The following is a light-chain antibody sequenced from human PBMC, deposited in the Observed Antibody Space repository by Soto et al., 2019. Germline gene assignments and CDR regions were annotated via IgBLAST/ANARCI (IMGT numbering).Light chain of an antibody. J-gene: IGLJ2*01. Sequence: QSVLTQPPSVSEAPRQRVTISCSGSRSNIGHNGVSWYQQLPGKAPKLLIYYDDLLPSGIPDRFSGSKSGTSASLAISGLQSEDEADYYCVAWDDSLNGVVFGGGTKLTVL. CDR1: RSNIGHNG. CDR2: YDD. V-gene: IGLV1-36*01. CDR3: VAWDDSLNGVV.